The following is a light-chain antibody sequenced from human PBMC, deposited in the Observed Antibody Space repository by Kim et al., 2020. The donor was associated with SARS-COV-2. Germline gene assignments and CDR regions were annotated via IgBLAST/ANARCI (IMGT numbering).Light chain of an antibody. Sequence: VSPGERAPLSCRASQSISSNLAWYQHKRGLAPRLLIYGASTRATGIPVRFSGSGSETEFTLTISSLQSEDFAIYYCQQYNNWPRTFGQGTKVDIK. CDR3: QQYNNWPRT. CDR2: GAS. V-gene: IGKV3-15*01. CDR1: QSISSN. J-gene: IGKJ1*01.